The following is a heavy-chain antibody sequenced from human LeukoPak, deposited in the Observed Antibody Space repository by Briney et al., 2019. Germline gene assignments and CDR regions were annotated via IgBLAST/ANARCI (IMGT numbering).Heavy chain of an antibody. J-gene: IGHJ6*02. CDR1: GFTFTSYS. CDR2: ISGSGGST. V-gene: IGHV3-23*01. D-gene: IGHD2-8*01. Sequence: GGSLRLSCAASGFTFTSYSMNWVRQAPGKGLEWVSTISGSGGSTYYADSVKGRFTISRDNSKNTLYLQMNSLRAEDTAVYYCAKARAPVSYYYYGMDVWGQGTTVTVSS. CDR3: AKARAPVSYYYYGMDV.